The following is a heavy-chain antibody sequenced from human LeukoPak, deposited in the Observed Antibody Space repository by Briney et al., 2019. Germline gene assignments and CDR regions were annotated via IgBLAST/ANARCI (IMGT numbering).Heavy chain of an antibody. CDR1: GGSLSTYS. Sequence: SETLSLTCTVSGGSLSTYSRNWIRQSPGQGLEWIGYIKNNGGNYNNPSLMGRVTISLDTSKNQFSLKLTSVTAADTAVYYCARDGGGTWFDPWGQGTLVTVSS. CDR2: IKNNGGN. CDR3: ARDGGGTWFDP. J-gene: IGHJ5*02. V-gene: IGHV4-59*01. D-gene: IGHD6-25*01.